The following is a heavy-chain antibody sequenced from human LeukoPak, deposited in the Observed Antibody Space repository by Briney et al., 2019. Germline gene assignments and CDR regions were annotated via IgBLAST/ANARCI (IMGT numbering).Heavy chain of an antibody. J-gene: IGHJ4*02. CDR3: ASEGLGYSYDY. V-gene: IGHV3-74*01. Sequence: GGSLRLSCAASGFTFSNYWMHWVRQAPGKGLMWVSRVHSDGSYTNYADSVKGRFTISRDNAKSTLYLQMNSLRAEDTAVYYCASEGLGYSYDYWGQGTLVTVSP. CDR2: VHSDGSYT. D-gene: IGHD5-18*01. CDR1: GFTFSNYW.